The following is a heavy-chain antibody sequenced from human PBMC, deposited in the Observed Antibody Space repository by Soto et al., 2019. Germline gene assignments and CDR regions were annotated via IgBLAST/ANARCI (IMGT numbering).Heavy chain of an antibody. D-gene: IGHD3-16*01. CDR2: ISDDSSRT. CDR1: GFSFSTFE. Sequence: EVQLLESGGGLVQPGESLRLSCAASGFSFSTFEMSWVRQAPGGGLEWVSFISDDSSRTYYADAVKGRFTISRDNSKHTLYLQMNSLTAEDTAVYACVKGGWLDFWGQGTLVTVSS. V-gene: IGHV3-23*01. J-gene: IGHJ5*01. CDR3: VKGGWLDF.